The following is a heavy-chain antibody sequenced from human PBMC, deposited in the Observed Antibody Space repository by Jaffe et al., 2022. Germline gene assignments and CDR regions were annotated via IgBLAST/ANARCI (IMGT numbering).Heavy chain of an antibody. V-gene: IGHV4-34*01. D-gene: IGHD5-18*01. CDR2: INHSGST. J-gene: IGHJ4*02. CDR1: GGSFSGYY. Sequence: QVQLQQWGAGLLKPSETLSLTCAVYGGSFSGYYWSWIRQPPGKGLEWIGEINHSGSTNYNPSLKSRVTISVDTSKNQFSLKLSSVTAADTAVYYCARGGFDIESDTAIVFDYWGQGTLVTVSS. CDR3: ARGGFDIESDTAIVFDY.